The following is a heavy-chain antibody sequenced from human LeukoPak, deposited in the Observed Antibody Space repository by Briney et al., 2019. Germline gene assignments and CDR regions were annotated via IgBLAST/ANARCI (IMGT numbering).Heavy chain of an antibody. CDR1: GGSFSGYY. CDR2: INHSGST. V-gene: IGHV4-34*01. CDR3: AGAPIAAAGTRLGY. Sequence: SETLSLTCAVYGGSFSGYYWSWIRQPPGKGLEWIGEINHSGSTNYNPSLKSRVTISVDTSKNQFSLKLSSVTAADTAVYYCAGAPIAAAGTRLGYWGQGTLVTVSP. J-gene: IGHJ4*02. D-gene: IGHD6-13*01.